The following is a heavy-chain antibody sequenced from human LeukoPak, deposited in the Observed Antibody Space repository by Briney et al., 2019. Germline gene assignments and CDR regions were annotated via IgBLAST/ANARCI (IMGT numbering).Heavy chain of an antibody. J-gene: IGHJ6*03. CDR3: GCAPREGGYYYYMDV. Sequence: ASVKVSCKASGYTFTSYGISWVRQAPGQGLEWMGWISAYNGNTNYAQKLQGRVTMTTDTSTSTAYMELSSLRSEDTAVYYCGCAPREGGYYYYMDVWGKGTTVTISS. V-gene: IGHV1-18*01. D-gene: IGHD1-26*01. CDR2: ISAYNGNT. CDR1: GYTFTSYG.